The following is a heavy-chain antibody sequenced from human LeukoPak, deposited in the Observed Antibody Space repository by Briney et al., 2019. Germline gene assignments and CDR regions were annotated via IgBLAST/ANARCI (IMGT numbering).Heavy chain of an antibody. Sequence: PSETLSLTCTVSGGSISSSYWWSWVRQPPGKGLEWIGEIYHSGSTNYNPSLKSRLTISVDKSKNQFSLNLISVTAADTAVYYCARANKAAGSYYYYGVDVWGQGSTVTVSS. V-gene: IGHV4-4*02. CDR3: ARANKAAGSYYYYGVDV. CDR2: IYHSGST. CDR1: GGSISSSYW. D-gene: IGHD6-13*01. J-gene: IGHJ6*02.